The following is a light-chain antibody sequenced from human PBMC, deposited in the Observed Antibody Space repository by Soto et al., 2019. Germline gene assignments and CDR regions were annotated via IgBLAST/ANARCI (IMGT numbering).Light chain of an antibody. J-gene: IGKJ4*01. Sequence: DIQMTQSPSSLSASVGDRVTITCRASQSISSYLNWYQHKPGKAPKLLIYAASSFQSGVPSRFGGSESGTDFTLTIIILQPEDFATYYCQQTYSAPITFGGGTKVDIK. CDR3: QQTYSAPIT. CDR2: AAS. CDR1: QSISSY. V-gene: IGKV1-39*01.